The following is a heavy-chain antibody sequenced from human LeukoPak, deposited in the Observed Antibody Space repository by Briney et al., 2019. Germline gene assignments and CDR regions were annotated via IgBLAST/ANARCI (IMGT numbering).Heavy chain of an antibody. CDR1: GFTFSSYA. Sequence: GGSLRLSCAASGFTFSSYAMSWVRQAPAKGLEWVSAISGSGGSTYYADSVKGRFTISRDNAKNTLYLQMKSLRAEDTAVYYCVRDRDHFDFDSWGLGTLVTVSS. CDR3: VRDRDHFDFDS. D-gene: IGHD3-9*01. V-gene: IGHV3-23*01. CDR2: ISGSGGST. J-gene: IGHJ5*01.